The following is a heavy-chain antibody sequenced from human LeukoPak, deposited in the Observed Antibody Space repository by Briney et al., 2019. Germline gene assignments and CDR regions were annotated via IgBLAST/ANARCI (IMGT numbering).Heavy chain of an antibody. Sequence: GGSLRLSCAASGFTVSSNYMSWVRQAPGKGLEWVSVIYSGGSTYYADSVKGRFTISRDNSKNTLYLQMNSLRAEDTAVYYCARAERSSGRYGDRGPFDYWGQGTLVTVSS. CDR1: GFTVSSNY. CDR2: IYSGGST. V-gene: IGHV3-66*01. CDR3: ARAERSSGRYGDRGPFDY. D-gene: IGHD6-19*01. J-gene: IGHJ4*02.